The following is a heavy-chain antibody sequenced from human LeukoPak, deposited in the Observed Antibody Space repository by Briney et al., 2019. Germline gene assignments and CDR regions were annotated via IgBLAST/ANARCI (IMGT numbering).Heavy chain of an antibody. CDR2: INHSGST. CDR1: GGSFSGYY. J-gene: IGHJ5*02. V-gene: IGHV4-34*01. D-gene: IGHD3-9*01. Sequence: SETLSLTCAVYGGSFSGYYWSWIRQPPGKGLEWIGEINHSGSTNYNPSLKSRVTISVDTSKNQFSLKLSSVTAADTAVYYCARALYLNYDILTGVWFDPWGQGTLVTVSS. CDR3: ARALYLNYDILTGVWFDP.